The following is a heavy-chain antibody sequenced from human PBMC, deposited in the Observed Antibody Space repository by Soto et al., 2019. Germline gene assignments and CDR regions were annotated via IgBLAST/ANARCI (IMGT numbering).Heavy chain of an antibody. Sequence: SETLSLTCTVSGGSISSSSYYWGWIRQPPGKGLEWIGSIYYSGSTYYNPSLKSRVTISVDTSKNQFSLKLSSVTAADTAVYYCAGETRDSRKYYFDYWGQGTLVTVSS. CDR3: AGETRDSRKYYFDY. D-gene: IGHD6-13*01. CDR2: IYYSGST. CDR1: GGSISSSSYY. V-gene: IGHV4-39*01. J-gene: IGHJ4*02.